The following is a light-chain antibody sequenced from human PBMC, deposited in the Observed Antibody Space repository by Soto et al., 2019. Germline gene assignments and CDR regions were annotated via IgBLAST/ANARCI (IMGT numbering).Light chain of an antibody. V-gene: IGKV3-20*01. CDR1: HIVSNY. CDR3: QQYGSSPIT. Sequence: ETVLTHAPSTLSLSPGGNAILPCRASHIVSNYLAWYQQKPGQAPRLLIYDATQRATGTPARFSGGGSGTDFTLTISRLEPEDFAVYYCQQYGSSPITFGQGTRLEIK. CDR2: DAT. J-gene: IGKJ5*01.